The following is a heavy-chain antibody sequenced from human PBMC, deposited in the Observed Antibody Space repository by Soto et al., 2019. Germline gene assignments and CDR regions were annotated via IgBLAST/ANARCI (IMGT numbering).Heavy chain of an antibody. Sequence: GGSLRLSCAASGFTFSSYAMSWVRQAPGKGLEWVSAISGSGGSTYYADSVKGRFTISRDNSKNTLYLQMNSLRAEDTAAYYCAKGDYGAPEDWYFDLWGRGTLVTVSS. CDR3: AKGDYGAPEDWYFDL. CDR1: GFTFSSYA. D-gene: IGHD4-17*01. CDR2: ISGSGGST. J-gene: IGHJ2*01. V-gene: IGHV3-23*01.